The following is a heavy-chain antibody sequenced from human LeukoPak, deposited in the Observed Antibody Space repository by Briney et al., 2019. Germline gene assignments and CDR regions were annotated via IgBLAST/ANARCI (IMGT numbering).Heavy chain of an antibody. V-gene: IGHV4-59*01. D-gene: IGHD6-13*01. CDR1: GGSISSYY. J-gene: IGHJ4*02. CDR3: ARGYSSSWNYFDY. CDR2: MHYSGNT. Sequence: SETLSLTCTVSGGSISSYYWSWIRQSPGKGLEWIGYMHYSGNTKYNSSLKSRVTISLDTSKKQFSLRLSSVTAADTAVYYCARGYSSSWNYFDYWGLGTLVTVSS.